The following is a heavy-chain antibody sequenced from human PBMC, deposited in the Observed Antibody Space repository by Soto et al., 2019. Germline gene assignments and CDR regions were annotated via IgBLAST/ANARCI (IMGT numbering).Heavy chain of an antibody. CDR1: GGSISSGGYS. J-gene: IGHJ3*02. D-gene: IGHD2-15*01. V-gene: IGHV4-30-2*01. Sequence: LSRTCAVSGGSISSGGYSWSWIRQPPGKGLEWIGYIYHSGSTYYNPSLKSRVTISVDRSKNQFSLKLSSVTAADTAVYYCARAVVVVVAAGHGDAFDIWGQGTMVTVS. CDR3: ARAVVVVVAAGHGDAFDI. CDR2: IYHSGST.